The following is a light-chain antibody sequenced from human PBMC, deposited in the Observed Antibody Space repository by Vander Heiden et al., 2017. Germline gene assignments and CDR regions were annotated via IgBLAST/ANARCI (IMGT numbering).Light chain of an antibody. Sequence: ETVLTQSPGPLSLSPGARATLSCRASQSVSSSYLDWYQQKPGQAPRRLIYGASSRASGIPDRFSGSGSGTDFTLTISRLEPEDFAVDYWQQYGSSLTFGHGTKVDIK. CDR1: QSVSSSY. V-gene: IGKV3-20*01. CDR2: GAS. CDR3: QQYGSSLT. J-gene: IGKJ3*01.